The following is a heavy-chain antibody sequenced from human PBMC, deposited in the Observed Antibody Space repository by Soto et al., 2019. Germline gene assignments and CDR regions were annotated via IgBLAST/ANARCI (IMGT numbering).Heavy chain of an antibody. CDR2: IWYDGSNK. CDR3: ARDSLYDSSGYPQPHLDY. Sequence: PGGSLRLSCAASGFTFSSYGMHWVRQAPGKGLEWVAVIWYDGSNKYYADSVKGRFTISRDNSKNTLYLQMNSLRAEDTAVYYCARDSLYDSSGYPQPHLDYWGQGTLVTVSS. CDR1: GFTFSSYG. V-gene: IGHV3-30*19. D-gene: IGHD3-22*01. J-gene: IGHJ4*02.